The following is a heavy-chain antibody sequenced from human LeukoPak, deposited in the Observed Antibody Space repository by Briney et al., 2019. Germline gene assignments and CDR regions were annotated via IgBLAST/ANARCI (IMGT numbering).Heavy chain of an antibody. V-gene: IGHV3-48*01. CDR3: ARASGCGGDCYAFDY. Sequence: PGGSLRLSCAASGFTFSSYSMNRVRQAPGKGLEWVSYISSSSSTIYYADSVEGRFTISRDNAKNSLYLQMNSLRAEDTAVYYCARASGCGGDCYAFDYWGQGTLVTVSS. CDR2: ISSSSSTI. D-gene: IGHD2-21*01. CDR1: GFTFSSYS. J-gene: IGHJ4*02.